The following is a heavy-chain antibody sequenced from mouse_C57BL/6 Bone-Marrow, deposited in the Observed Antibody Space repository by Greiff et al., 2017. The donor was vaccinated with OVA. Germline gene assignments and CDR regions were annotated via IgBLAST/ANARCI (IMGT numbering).Heavy chain of an antibody. CDR3: VRDPPHMVKDWYFDV. J-gene: IGHJ1*03. CDR2: IRSKSSNYAT. D-gene: IGHD2-2*01. Sequence: EVQLVESGGGLVQPKGSLKLSCAASGFTFNTYAMHWVRQAPGKGLEWVARIRSKSSNYATYYADSVKDRFTISRDDSQSMLYLQMNNLKTEDTAMYYCVRDPPHMVKDWYFDVWGTGTTVTVSS. V-gene: IGHV10-3*01. CDR1: GFTFNTYA.